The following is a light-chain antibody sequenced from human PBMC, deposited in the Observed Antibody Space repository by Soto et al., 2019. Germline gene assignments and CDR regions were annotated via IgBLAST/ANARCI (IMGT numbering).Light chain of an antibody. Sequence: EIVMTQSPATLSVSPGERATLSCRASQNVNNNLAWYQQKPGQAPRLLIYGASTRATGIPARFSGSGSGTEFTLVISSLQSEDFAVYYCEQYNNWPPYTFGQGTKLEIK. CDR3: EQYNNWPPYT. J-gene: IGKJ2*01. V-gene: IGKV3-15*01. CDR1: QNVNNN. CDR2: GAS.